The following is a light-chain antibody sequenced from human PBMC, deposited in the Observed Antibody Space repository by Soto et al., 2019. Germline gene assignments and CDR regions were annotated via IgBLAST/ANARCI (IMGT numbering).Light chain of an antibody. CDR2: AAS. J-gene: IGKJ2*01. CDR3: QQSSNIPYT. CDR1: QTISSY. V-gene: IGKV1-39*01. Sequence: DIQMTQSPSSLSASVGDRVTITCRASQTISSYLNWYQQSPGKAPKLLIYAASSLQSGVPSRFSGSGSGTDFTLTISSLQPEDFATYYCQQSSNIPYTFGQGTKREIK.